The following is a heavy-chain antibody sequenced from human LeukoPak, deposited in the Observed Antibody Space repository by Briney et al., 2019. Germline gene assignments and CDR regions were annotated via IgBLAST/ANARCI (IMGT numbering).Heavy chain of an antibody. J-gene: IGHJ4*02. D-gene: IGHD3-22*01. V-gene: IGHV3-23*01. Sequence: GGSLRLSCAASGFTFSSYAMSWVRQAPGKGLEWVSTISGSGGGTYYADSVKGRFTISRGNSKNTLSLQMNSLRAEDTPVYYWGKEPYYYDSSGYSAYWGQGTLVTVSS. CDR3: GKEPYYYDSSGYSAY. CDR2: ISGSGGGT. CDR1: GFTFSSYA.